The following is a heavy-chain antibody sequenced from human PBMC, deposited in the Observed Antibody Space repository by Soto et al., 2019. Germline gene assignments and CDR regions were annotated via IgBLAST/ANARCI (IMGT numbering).Heavy chain of an antibody. J-gene: IGHJ5*02. V-gene: IGHV4-4*07. Sequence: TSETLSLTCIVSGGSISEKYWNWVRQPPGKGLEWIGLIFANGHTDYNPSLKSRVTMSVDASKNQFSLRLTSMTAADTAVYYCVARLAASGLNWLDPWGRGTLVTVSS. CDR1: GGSISEKY. CDR2: IFANGHT. CDR3: VARLAASGLNWLDP. D-gene: IGHD6-13*01.